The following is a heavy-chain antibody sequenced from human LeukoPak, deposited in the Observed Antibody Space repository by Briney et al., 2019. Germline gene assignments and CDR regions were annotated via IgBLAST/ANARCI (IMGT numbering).Heavy chain of an antibody. J-gene: IGHJ4*02. CDR1: GYTFTSYG. Sequence: GASVKVSCKASGYTFTSYGISWVRQAPGQGLEWMGWISAYNGNTNYAQKLQGRVTMTTDTSTSTAYMELRSLRSDDTAVYYRARASDPRVGARPAPIDYWGQGTLVTVSS. CDR2: ISAYNGNT. CDR3: ARASDPRVGARPAPIDY. V-gene: IGHV1-18*01. D-gene: IGHD1-26*01.